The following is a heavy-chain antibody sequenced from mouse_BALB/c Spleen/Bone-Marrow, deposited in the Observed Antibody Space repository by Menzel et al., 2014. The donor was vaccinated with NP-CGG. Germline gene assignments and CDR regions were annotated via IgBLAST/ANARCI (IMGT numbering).Heavy chain of an antibody. Sequence: VQLQQSGAELVRPGTSVKVSCKASGYAFTNYLIEWVKQRPGQGLEWIGATNPGSGGTNYNEKFKGKATLTADKSSSTAYMQLSSLTSDDSAVYFCARRDYSFAYWGQGTLVTVSA. CDR2: TNPGSGGT. D-gene: IGHD2-13*01. J-gene: IGHJ3*01. V-gene: IGHV1-54*01. CDR1: GYAFTNYL. CDR3: ARRDYSFAY.